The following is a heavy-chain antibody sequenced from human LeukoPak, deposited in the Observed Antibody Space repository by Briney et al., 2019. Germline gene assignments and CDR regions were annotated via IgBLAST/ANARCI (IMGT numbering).Heavy chain of an antibody. J-gene: IGHJ4*02. CDR3: ARLSDYYDSSGYYDEFDY. V-gene: IGHV4-39*01. CDR1: GGSISSSSYY. D-gene: IGHD3-22*01. CDR2: IYYSGST. Sequence: PSETLSLTCTVSGGSISSSSYYWGWIRQPPGKGLEWIGSIYYSGSTYYNPSLKSRVTISVDTSKNQFPLKLSSVTAADTAVYYCARLSDYYDSSGYYDEFDYWGQGTLVTVSS.